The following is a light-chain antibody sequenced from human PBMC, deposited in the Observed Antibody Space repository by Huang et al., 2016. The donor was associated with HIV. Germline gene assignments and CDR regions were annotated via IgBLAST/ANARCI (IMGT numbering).Light chain of an antibody. CDR2: GVS. J-gene: IGKJ4*01. CDR1: QIISIN. CDR3: QQYDNWPLT. V-gene: IGKV3-15*01. Sequence: IVMTQSPATLSVSPGERATLSCRASQIISINLAWYQQKPGQPPRLLIYGVSTRATGVPARFNGGGSGTEFTLDISSLQSEDFGAYYCQQYDNWPLTFGGGTKVEV.